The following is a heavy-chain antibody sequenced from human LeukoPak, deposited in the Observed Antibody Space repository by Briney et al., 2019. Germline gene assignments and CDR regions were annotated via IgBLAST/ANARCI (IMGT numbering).Heavy chain of an antibody. Sequence: PGGSLRLSCAASGFTFSSYAMSWVRQAPGKGLEWVSSISGSGGSTYYADSVKGRFTISRDNSKNTLYLQMNSLRAEDTAVYYCAVPSLSSGWHSFDYWGQGTLVTVSS. CDR2: ISGSGGST. D-gene: IGHD6-19*01. J-gene: IGHJ4*02. CDR1: GFTFSSYA. CDR3: AVPSLSSGWHSFDY. V-gene: IGHV3-23*01.